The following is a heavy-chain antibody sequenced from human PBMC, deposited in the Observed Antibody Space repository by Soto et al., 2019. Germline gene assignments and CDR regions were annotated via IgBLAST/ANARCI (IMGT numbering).Heavy chain of an antibody. CDR1: GFTFSSYA. D-gene: IGHD6-19*01. J-gene: IGHJ6*02. Sequence: GGSLRLSCAASGFTFSSYAMSWVRQAPGKGLEWVSTISGSGGSTYYADSVKGRFTISRDNSKNTLYLQMNSLRAEDTAVYHCAKWSIAVAGTDYYYYGMDVWGQGTTVTVYS. V-gene: IGHV3-23*01. CDR3: AKWSIAVAGTDYYYYGMDV. CDR2: ISGSGGST.